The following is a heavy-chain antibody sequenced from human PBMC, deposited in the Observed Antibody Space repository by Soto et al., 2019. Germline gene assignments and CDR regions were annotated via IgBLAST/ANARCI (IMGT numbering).Heavy chain of an antibody. J-gene: IGHJ4*02. CDR3: ATAPGHWAYAPLDY. CDR2: IKSQSDGGTT. D-gene: IGHD7-27*01. V-gene: IGHV3-15*07. Sequence: EVQLVESGGDLVKPGGSLRLSCVVSGLNFGNAWMNWVRQAPGKGPEWVGRIKSQSDGGTTDYAAPVKGRVTISRDDSKSTLYLQMNSLKNDDTAVYYCATAPGHWAYAPLDYWGQGTLVTVSS. CDR1: GLNFGNAW.